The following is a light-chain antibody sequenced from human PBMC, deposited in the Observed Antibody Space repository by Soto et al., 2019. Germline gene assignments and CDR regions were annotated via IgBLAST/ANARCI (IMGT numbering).Light chain of an antibody. Sequence: VMTQSPVTLSVSPGERATLSCRASQSVSTNLAWYQHKPGQAPRFLIYGASTRATGIPARFSGSGSGTEFTLTSRSLQSEDSAVYYCQQYNDLVTFGGGTKVEIK. J-gene: IGKJ4*01. CDR3: QQYNDLVT. CDR1: QSVSTN. V-gene: IGKV3-15*01. CDR2: GAS.